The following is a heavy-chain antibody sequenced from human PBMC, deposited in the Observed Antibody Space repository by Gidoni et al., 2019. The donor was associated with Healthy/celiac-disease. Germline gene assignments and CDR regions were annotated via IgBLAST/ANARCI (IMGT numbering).Heavy chain of an antibody. CDR3: ARSASSYYYGMDV. Sequence: QGQLVESGGGVVKAGGSLRLSGAASGITCSDFYLVWSRQEPGKGLVSVSSISSSGSTIYYAVSVKGLFTISRDNAKISLYLHMLSLRAAATAVYSCARSASSYYYGMDVWGQGTTVTVSS. J-gene: IGHJ6*02. D-gene: IGHD3-10*01. V-gene: IGHV3-11*01. CDR1: GITCSDFY. CDR2: ISSSGSTI.